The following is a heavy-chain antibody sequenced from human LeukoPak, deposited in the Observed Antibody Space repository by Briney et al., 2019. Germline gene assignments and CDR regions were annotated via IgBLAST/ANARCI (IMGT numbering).Heavy chain of an antibody. D-gene: IGHD6-13*01. CDR2: IYHSGST. CDR1: GYSISSGYF. Sequence: SETLSLTCTVSGYSISSGYFWGWIRQPPGKGLECIGTIYHSGSTYYNPSLKSRVTISVDTSKNQFSLKLNSVTAADTAVYYCARIYCSSWFLNWFDPWGQGTLVTVSS. J-gene: IGHJ5*02. V-gene: IGHV4-38-2*02. CDR3: ARIYCSSWFLNWFDP.